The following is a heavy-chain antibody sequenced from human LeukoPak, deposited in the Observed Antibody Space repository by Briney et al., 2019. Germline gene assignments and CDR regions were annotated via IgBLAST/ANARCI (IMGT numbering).Heavy chain of an antibody. D-gene: IGHD3-10*01. CDR2: IGGRDGST. CDR1: GFTFSSYG. V-gene: IGHV3-23*01. Sequence: GGSLRLSCAASGFTFSSYGMSWVRQAPGKGLEWVSAIGGRDGSTYYADSVKGRFTISRDNSKNTLYVQMNSLRAEDTAVYYCAKGHYYGSGSLGYWGQGTLVTVSS. J-gene: IGHJ4*02. CDR3: AKGHYYGSGSLGY.